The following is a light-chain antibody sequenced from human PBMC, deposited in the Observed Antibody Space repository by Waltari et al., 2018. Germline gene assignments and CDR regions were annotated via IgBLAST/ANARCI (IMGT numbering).Light chain of an antibody. V-gene: IGKV1-13*02. Sequence: IQMSQSPSPLSASVGDSVTITCRTSQAVSIDLNWYQQKPGQAPRLLMFHVNTLASGVPSRFGGSGSGTEFTLTISSLQPEDFATYYCQQGNSFPYSFGQGTKVEI. J-gene: IGKJ2*03. CDR2: HVN. CDR1: QAVSID. CDR3: QQGNSFPYS.